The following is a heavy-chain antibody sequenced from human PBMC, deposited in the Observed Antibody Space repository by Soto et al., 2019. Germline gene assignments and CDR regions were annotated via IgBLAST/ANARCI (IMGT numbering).Heavy chain of an antibody. J-gene: IGHJ6*02. CDR3: AREAPYCTSATCPKFYDMDV. D-gene: IGHD2-2*01. CDR1: GGTFGSYA. CDR2: IIPILNSP. V-gene: IGHV1-69*01. Sequence: QVQLVQSGAEVKKPGSSVKVSCKASGGTFGSYAITWVRRAPGQGLEWLGGIIPILNSPAYAQKFKARVVITADEITNTAYMEVNSLRFDDTAVYYCAREAPYCTSATCPKFYDMDVWGQGTTVTVAS.